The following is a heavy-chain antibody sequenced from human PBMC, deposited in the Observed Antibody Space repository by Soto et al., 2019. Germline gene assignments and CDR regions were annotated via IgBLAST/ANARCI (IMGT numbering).Heavy chain of an antibody. Sequence: GGSLRLSCAASGFTFSSYSMNRVRQAPGKGLEWVSYISSSSSTIYYADSVKGRFTISRDNAKNSLYLQMNSLRDEDTAVYYCARDERCSSTSCYGDYYYYGMDVWGQGTTVTVSS. CDR3: ARDERCSSTSCYGDYYYYGMDV. D-gene: IGHD2-2*01. CDR2: ISSSSSTI. V-gene: IGHV3-48*02. J-gene: IGHJ6*02. CDR1: GFTFSSYS.